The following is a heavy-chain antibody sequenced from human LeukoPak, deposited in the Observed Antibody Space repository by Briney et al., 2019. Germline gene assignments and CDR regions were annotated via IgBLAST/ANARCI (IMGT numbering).Heavy chain of an antibody. CDR1: GFTLSSYG. CDR3: ALNSGLDY. V-gene: IGHV3-30*03. D-gene: IGHD1-26*01. Sequence: PGRCLRLSCAAPGFTLSSYGMDWVRQAPGKGLEWVAVISYDGSNKYYADSVKGRFTISRDNSKNTLYLQMNSLRAEDTAVYYCALNSGLDYWAQGTLVTVSS. CDR2: ISYDGSNK. J-gene: IGHJ4*02.